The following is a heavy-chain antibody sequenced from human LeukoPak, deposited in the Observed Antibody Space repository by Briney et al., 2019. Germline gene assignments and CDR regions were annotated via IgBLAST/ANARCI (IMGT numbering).Heavy chain of an antibody. J-gene: IGHJ6*03. D-gene: IGHD3-3*01. V-gene: IGHV1-2*02. Sequence: ASVKVSCKASGYTFTGYYMHWVRQAPGQGLEWMGWINPNSGGTNYAQKFQGRVAMTRDMSTSTVYMELSSLRSEDTAVYYCARESGYYYYYYMDVWGKGTTVTVSS. CDR2: INPNSGGT. CDR1: GYTFTGYY. CDR3: ARESGYYYYYYMDV.